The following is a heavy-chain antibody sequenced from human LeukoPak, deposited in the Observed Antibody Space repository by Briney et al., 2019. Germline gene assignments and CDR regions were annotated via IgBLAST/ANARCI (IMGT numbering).Heavy chain of an antibody. V-gene: IGHV3-48*03. J-gene: IGHJ4*02. CDR2: ISSSGSTI. Sequence: GGSLRLSCAASGFTFSSYEMNWVRQAPGKGLEWVSYISSSGSTIYYADSVKGRFTISRDNSKNTLYLQMNSLRAEDTAVYYCAKELISGYPSYYFDYWGQGTLVTVSS. CDR3: AKELISGYPSYYFDY. D-gene: IGHD3-22*01. CDR1: GFTFSSYE.